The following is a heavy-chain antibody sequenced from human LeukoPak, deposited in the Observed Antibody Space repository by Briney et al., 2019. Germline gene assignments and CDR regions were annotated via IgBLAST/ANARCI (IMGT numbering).Heavy chain of an antibody. J-gene: IGHJ6*02. CDR1: GFTFSNYA. Sequence: GGSLRLSCAASGFTFSNYAINWVRQAPGQGLDWVSGISGSGNSTYYADSVKGRLTISRDNSKNILYLQMRSLRVDDTAIYYCAKDSCSTNCLGSGMDVWGQGTTVTVSS. CDR2: ISGSGNST. V-gene: IGHV3-23*01. CDR3: AKDSCSTNCLGSGMDV. D-gene: IGHD2-2*01.